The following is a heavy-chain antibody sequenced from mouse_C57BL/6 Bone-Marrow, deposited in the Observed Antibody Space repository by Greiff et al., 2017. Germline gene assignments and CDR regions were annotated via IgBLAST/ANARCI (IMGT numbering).Heavy chain of an antibody. CDR1: GYTFTTYP. CDR2: FHPYNEDT. CDR3: ARGCNYGGYYFDY. Sequence: VKLQESGAELVKPGASVKMSCKASGYTFTTYPIEWMKQNHGKSLEWIGNFHPYNEDTKYNEKFKGKATLTVEKSSSTVYLELSRLTSDDSAVYYCARGCNYGGYYFDYWGQGTTLTVSS. V-gene: IGHV1-47*01. D-gene: IGHD2-4*01. J-gene: IGHJ2*01.